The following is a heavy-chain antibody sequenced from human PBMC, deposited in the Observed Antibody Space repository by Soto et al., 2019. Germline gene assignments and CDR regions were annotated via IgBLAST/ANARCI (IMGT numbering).Heavy chain of an antibody. CDR3: AKTVAATRWATLDV. CDR1: GFTFDDYA. J-gene: IGHJ6*04. D-gene: IGHD2-15*01. V-gene: IGHV3-9*01. CDR2: ISWNSGSI. Sequence: GGSLRLSCAASGFTFDDYAMHWVRQAPGKGLEWVSGISWNSGSIGYADSVKGRFTISRDNAKNSLYLQMNSLRAEDTALYYCAKTVAATRWATLDVWGKGTTVTVSS.